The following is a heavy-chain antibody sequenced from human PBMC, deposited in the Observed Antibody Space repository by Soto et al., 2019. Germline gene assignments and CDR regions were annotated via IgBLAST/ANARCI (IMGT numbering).Heavy chain of an antibody. J-gene: IGHJ4*02. V-gene: IGHV3-23*01. D-gene: IGHD3-22*01. CDR2: ISGSGPTT. CDR1: GFTFSSYA. Sequence: GGSLRLSCAASGFTFSSYAMSWVRQAPGKGLEWVSAISGSGPTTYYADSVKGRFTISRDNSKNTLNLQMNSLRAEDTAVYYCAKDKGITMIAVVTSFDYWGQGALVTVSS. CDR3: AKDKGITMIAVVTSFDY.